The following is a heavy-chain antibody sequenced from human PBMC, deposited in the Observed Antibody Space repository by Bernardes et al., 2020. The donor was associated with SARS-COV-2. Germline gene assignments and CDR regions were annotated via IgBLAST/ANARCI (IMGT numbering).Heavy chain of an antibody. CDR2: INNDGTTT. CDR3: ARDRYGANDY. CDR1: GFTFSDYW. D-gene: IGHD4-17*01. Sequence: GGSLCLSCAASGFTFSDYWMHWVRQAPGKGLEWVSRINNDGTTTPYADSVKSRFTISRDNSKNTLYLQMNSLRAEDTAVYFCARDRYGANDYWGQGTLVTVSS. V-gene: IGHV3-74*01. J-gene: IGHJ4*02.